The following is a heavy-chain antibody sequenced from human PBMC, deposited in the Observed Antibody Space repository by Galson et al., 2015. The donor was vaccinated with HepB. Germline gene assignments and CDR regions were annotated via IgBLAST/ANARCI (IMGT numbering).Heavy chain of an antibody. Sequence: SLRLSCAASGFPFNNAWMTWVRQAPGMGLEWVGRIKSKTDGETIDYAAPVKGRFTISRDDSKNSLYLQMSSLKTEDTAVYYCTTDVYYSTYWSWLDPWGQGTLVTVSS. V-gene: IGHV3-15*01. CDR3: TTDVYYSTYWSWLDP. J-gene: IGHJ5*02. CDR1: GFPFNNAW. CDR2: IKSKTDGETI. D-gene: IGHD2-8*02.